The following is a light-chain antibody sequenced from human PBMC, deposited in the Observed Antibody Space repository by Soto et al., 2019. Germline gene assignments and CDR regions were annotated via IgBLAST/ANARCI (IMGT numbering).Light chain of an antibody. V-gene: IGKV3D-7*01. Sequence: EIVMRQSTATLSLSPGEGANRSCRASHSLNRITFSCFHHKPGHAPCLLIYSTSSTSTGIPYSFSASASSTVFPLTISTLEPEGFAFFSCHQRYSLPLTVCRGTNVDSK. J-gene: IGKJ3*01. CDR3: HQRYSLPLT. CDR1: HSLNRIT. CDR2: STS.